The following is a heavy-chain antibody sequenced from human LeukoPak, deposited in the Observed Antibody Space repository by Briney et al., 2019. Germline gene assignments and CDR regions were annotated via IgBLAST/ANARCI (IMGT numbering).Heavy chain of an antibody. J-gene: IGHJ6*02. CDR3: ARESEKMPTIGYYGMDV. CDR2: ISSSSSYI. D-gene: IGHD5-24*01. CDR1: GFTFSSYS. V-gene: IGHV3-21*01. Sequence: PGGSLRLSCAASGFTFSSYSMNWVRQAPGKGLEWVSSISSSSSYIYYADSVKGRFTISRDNAKNSLYLQMNSLRAEDTAVYYCARESEKMPTIGYYGMDVWGQGTTVTVSS.